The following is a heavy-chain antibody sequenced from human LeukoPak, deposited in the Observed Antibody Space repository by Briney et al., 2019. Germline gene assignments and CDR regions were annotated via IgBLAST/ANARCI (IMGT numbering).Heavy chain of an antibody. CDR3: TRGGPYCGGDCYSGPFDY. D-gene: IGHD2-21*02. Sequence: PGGSLRLSCAASGFTFDDYGMSWVRQAPGKGLEWVSGINWNGGSTGYADSVKGRFTISRDNAKNSLYLQMNSLRAEDTALYYCTRGGPYCGGDCYSGPFDYWGQGTLVTVSS. V-gene: IGHV3-20*04. CDR1: GFTFDDYG. J-gene: IGHJ4*02. CDR2: INWNGGST.